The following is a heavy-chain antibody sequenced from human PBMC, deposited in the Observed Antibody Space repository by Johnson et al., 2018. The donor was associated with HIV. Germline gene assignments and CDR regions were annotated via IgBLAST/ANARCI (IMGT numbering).Heavy chain of an antibody. CDR2: IKQDGSEK. V-gene: IGHV3-7*01. J-gene: IGHJ3*02. CDR3: AREGGIRGPSPVDAFDI. CDR1: GFTFSSYW. D-gene: IGHD3-16*01. Sequence: VQLVESGGGLVQPGGSLRLSCAASGFTFSSYWMSWVRQAPGKGLEWVANIKQDGSEKYYVDSVKGRFNISRDNAKNSLYLQRNSLRAEDTAGDYCAREGGIRGPSPVDAFDIWGQGTMVTVSS.